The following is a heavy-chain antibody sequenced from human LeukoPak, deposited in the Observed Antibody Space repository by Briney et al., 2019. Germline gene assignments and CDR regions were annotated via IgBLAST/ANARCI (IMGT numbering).Heavy chain of an antibody. V-gene: IGHV4-34*01. CDR3: ARHKSVAATQYYYYGMDV. Sequence: SETLSLTCAVYGGSFSGYYWSWIRQPPGKGLEWIGEINHSGSTNYNPPLKSRVTISVDASKNQFSLKLSSVTAADTAVYYCARHKSVAATQYYYYGMDVWGQGTTVTVSS. D-gene: IGHD2-15*01. CDR2: INHSGST. CDR1: GGSFSGYY. J-gene: IGHJ6*02.